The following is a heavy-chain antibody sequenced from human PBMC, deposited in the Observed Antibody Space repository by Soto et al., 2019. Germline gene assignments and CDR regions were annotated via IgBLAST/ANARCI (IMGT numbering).Heavy chain of an antibody. CDR3: ASWDGYSSSWYTHGDYAMEV. Sequence: ASVKVSCKASGYTFTSYAMHWVRQAPGQRLEWMGWINAGNGNTKYSQKFQGRVTITRDTSASTAYMELSSLRSEDTAVYYCASWDGYSSSWYTHGDYAMEVWGQGTSVTVSS. D-gene: IGHD6-13*01. V-gene: IGHV1-3*01. J-gene: IGHJ6*02. CDR1: GYTFTSYA. CDR2: INAGNGNT.